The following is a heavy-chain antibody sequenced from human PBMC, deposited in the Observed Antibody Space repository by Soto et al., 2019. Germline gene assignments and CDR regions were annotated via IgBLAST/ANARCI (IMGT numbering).Heavy chain of an antibody. V-gene: IGHV4-39*01. D-gene: IGHD3-10*01. CDR3: ARGVGNSYGSGDV. CDR2: IRYSGST. J-gene: IGHJ6*02. CDR1: GGSISGSYYY. Sequence: QLQLQESGPGLVKPSETLSLTCTVSGGSISGSYYYWGWIRQPPGKGLEWIGSIRYSGSTYYNPSLKSRVAISADTSKNQCSLNLSSVAAADSAVYYCARGVGNSYGSGDVWGQGTTVTVSS.